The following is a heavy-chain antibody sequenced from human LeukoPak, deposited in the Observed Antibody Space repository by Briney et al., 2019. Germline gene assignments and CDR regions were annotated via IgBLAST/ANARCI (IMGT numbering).Heavy chain of an antibody. CDR2: IRYDGSNK. D-gene: IGHD2-2*01. CDR1: GFTFSSYG. Sequence: GGSLRLSCAASGFTFSSYGMHWVRQAPGKGLEGVAVIRYDGSNKYYADSVKGRFTIYRANYKNTLSMQMNSLRGEDTALLYYANAGGIVVQCARKLTWLDLWGKGTLVTVSS. V-gene: IGHV3-30*02. CDR3: ANAGGIVVQCARKLTWLDL. J-gene: IGHJ5*02.